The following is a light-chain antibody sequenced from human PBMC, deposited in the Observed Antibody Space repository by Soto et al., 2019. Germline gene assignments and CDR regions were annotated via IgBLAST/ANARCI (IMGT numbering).Light chain of an antibody. Sequence: DIQMTQSPSSLAASVGDRVTISYRASQGISNYLAWYQQKPGKAPKLLIYATSTLQSGVSSRFTGSGSGTDFTLTISSLQPEDVATYYCQKYNWPPFTFGPGTKVDI. CDR1: QGISNY. CDR2: ATS. V-gene: IGKV1-27*01. J-gene: IGKJ3*01. CDR3: QKYNWPPFT.